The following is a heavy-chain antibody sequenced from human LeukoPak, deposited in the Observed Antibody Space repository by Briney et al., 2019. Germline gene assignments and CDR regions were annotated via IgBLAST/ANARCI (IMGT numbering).Heavy chain of an antibody. Sequence: GGSLRLSCAASGFIFSSYWMSWVRQAPGKGLEWVANIKQGGSEKYYVDSVKGRFTISRDNAKNSLYLQMNSLRVEDTAVFYCARVGSGYYYPYNWFDPWGQGTLVTVSS. V-gene: IGHV3-7*01. CDR1: GFIFSSYW. D-gene: IGHD3-22*01. CDR3: ARVGSGYYYPYNWFDP. CDR2: IKQGGSEK. J-gene: IGHJ5*02.